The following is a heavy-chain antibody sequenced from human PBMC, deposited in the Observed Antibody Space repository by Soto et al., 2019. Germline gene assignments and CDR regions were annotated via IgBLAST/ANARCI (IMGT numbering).Heavy chain of an antibody. D-gene: IGHD3-9*01. CDR2: ISGSGGST. J-gene: IGHJ4*02. Sequence: GGSLRLSCAASGFTFSSYAMSWVRQAPGKGLEWVSAISGSGGSTYYADSVKGRFAISRDNSKNTLYLQMNSLRAEDTAVYYCAKVSDILTGSFDYWGQGTLVTVSS. V-gene: IGHV3-23*01. CDR1: GFTFSSYA. CDR3: AKVSDILTGSFDY.